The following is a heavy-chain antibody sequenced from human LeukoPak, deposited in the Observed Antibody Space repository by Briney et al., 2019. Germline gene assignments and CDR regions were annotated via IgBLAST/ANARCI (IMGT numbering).Heavy chain of an antibody. CDR3: ARASGVRYCSGGSCKRVYYYYYYMDV. CDR1: GGSFSGYY. V-gene: IGHV4-34*01. D-gene: IGHD2-15*01. CDR2: INHSGST. J-gene: IGHJ6*03. Sequence: SETLSLTCAVYGGSFSGYYWSWIRQPPGKGLEWIGEINHSGSTNYNPSLKSRVTISVDTSKNQFSLKLSSVTAADTAVYYCARASGVRYCSGGSCKRVYYYYYYMDVWGKGTTVTVSS.